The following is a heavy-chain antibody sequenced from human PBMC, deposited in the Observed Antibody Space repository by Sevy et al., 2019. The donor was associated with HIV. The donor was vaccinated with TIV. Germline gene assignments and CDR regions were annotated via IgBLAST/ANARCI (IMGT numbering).Heavy chain of an antibody. V-gene: IGHV3-21*06. CDR1: GFTFSSYE. Sequence: GVSLRLSCAASGFTFSSYEMSWVRQAPGKGLEWVSSINYIDRYIKYADSVRGRFTISRDNPKNSVSLRMNSLRDDDTAMYYSARLQSCGGSCYTFDSWGQGTLVTVSS. CDR3: ARLQSCGGSCYTFDS. J-gene: IGHJ4*02. CDR2: INYIDRYI. D-gene: IGHD2-15*01.